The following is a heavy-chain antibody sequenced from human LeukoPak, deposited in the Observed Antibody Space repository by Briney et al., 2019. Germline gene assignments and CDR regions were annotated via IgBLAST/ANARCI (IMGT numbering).Heavy chain of an antibody. CDR1: GYTLTELS. CDR3: ATDLVGSPDFDY. Sequence: GASVKVSCKVSGYTLTELSMHWVRQAPGKGREWMGGFDPEDGETIYAQKFQGRVTMTEDTSTDTAYMELSSLRSEDTAVYYCATDLVGSPDFDYWGQGTLVTVSS. J-gene: IGHJ4*02. CDR2: FDPEDGET. D-gene: IGHD6-6*01. V-gene: IGHV1-24*01.